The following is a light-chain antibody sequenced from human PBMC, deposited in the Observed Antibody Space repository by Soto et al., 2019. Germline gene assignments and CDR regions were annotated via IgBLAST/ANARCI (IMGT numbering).Light chain of an antibody. J-gene: IGLJ2*01. CDR1: SSNVGAGYD. V-gene: IGLV1-40*01. CDR2: GNY. Sequence: QSVLTQPPSVSGAPGQRVTITCTGSSSNVGAGYDVHWYQQLPGTAPKLLIYGNYNRPSGVPDRFSGSKFGTSAALAITGLEAEDEVDYYCQYYYNSLSNDVFGTGTKLTVL. CDR3: QYYYNSLSNDV.